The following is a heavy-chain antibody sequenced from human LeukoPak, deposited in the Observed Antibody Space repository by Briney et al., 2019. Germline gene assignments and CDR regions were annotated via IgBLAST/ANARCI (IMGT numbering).Heavy chain of an antibody. CDR1: GFTFSSYW. J-gene: IGHJ2*01. V-gene: IGHV3-7*01. CDR3: ARDLRAGGTWSYGVYFDL. D-gene: IGHD4-17*01. CDR2: IKEDGSEK. Sequence: GGSLRLSCAVSGFTFSSYWMSWVRQAPGRGLEWVANIKEDGSEKNYVDSVKGRFTISRDNAKNSVYLLLNSLTPEDTAVYYCARDLRAGGTWSYGVYFDLWGRGTLVTVSS.